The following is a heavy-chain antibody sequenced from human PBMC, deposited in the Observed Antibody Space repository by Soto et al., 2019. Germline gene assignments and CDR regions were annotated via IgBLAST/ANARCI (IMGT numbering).Heavy chain of an antibody. V-gene: IGHV1-18*01. J-gene: IGHJ5*02. Sequence: QVQLVQSGAEVKKPGASVKVSCKASGYTFTTYGMSWVRQAPGQGLDWMGWISTYNGNTKYAERLQGRVTMTTDTPTSTAYRGLRSLRSDDTAFYYCSRGPTYSYHNSGNYFLDSWGQGTLVTVSS. D-gene: IGHD3-22*01. CDR2: ISTYNGNT. CDR1: GYTFTTYG. CDR3: SRGPTYSYHNSGNYFLDS.